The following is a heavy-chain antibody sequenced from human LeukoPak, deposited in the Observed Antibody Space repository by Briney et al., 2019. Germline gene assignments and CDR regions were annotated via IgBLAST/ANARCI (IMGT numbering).Heavy chain of an antibody. V-gene: IGHV3-53*04. CDR1: GFTVSGNY. CDR3: ASGPTYDYVRVILY. CDR2: IYTAGTT. J-gene: IGHJ4*02. D-gene: IGHD3-16*01. Sequence: PGGSLRLFCAVSGFTVSGNYMTWVRQAPGKGLEWVSVIYTAGTTYYRDSVKGRFTISRHNSKNTVYLQMDSLRPEDTAVYYCASGPTYDYVRVILYWGQGTLVTVSS.